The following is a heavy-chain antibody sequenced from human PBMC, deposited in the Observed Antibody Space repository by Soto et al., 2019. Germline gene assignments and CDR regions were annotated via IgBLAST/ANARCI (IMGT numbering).Heavy chain of an antibody. D-gene: IGHD3-10*01. CDR1: GDSVSSNSAA. Sequence: SPTLSLTCAISGDSVSSNSAAWNWIRQFPSRGLEWLGRTYYKSKWNNDYALSVKSRITINPDTSKNQFSLHLYSVTPEDTAVYYCTGITWFRGMDVWGQGTPVTVSS. V-gene: IGHV6-1*01. J-gene: IGHJ6*02. CDR3: TGITWFRGMDV. CDR2: TYYKSKWNN.